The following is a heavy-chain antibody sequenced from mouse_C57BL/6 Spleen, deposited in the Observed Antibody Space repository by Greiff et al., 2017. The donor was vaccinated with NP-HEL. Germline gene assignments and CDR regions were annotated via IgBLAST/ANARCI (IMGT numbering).Heavy chain of an antibody. CDR2: IHPNSGST. CDR3: ARSDSPAWFAY. CDR1: GYTFTSYW. J-gene: IGHJ3*01. Sequence: QVQLKESGAELVKPGASVKLSCKASGYTFTSYWMHWVKQRPGQGLEWIGMIHPNSGSTNYNEKFKSKATLTVDKSSRTAYMQLSSLTSEDSAVYYCARSDSPAWFAYWGQGTLVTVSA. D-gene: IGHD2-12*01. V-gene: IGHV1-64*01.